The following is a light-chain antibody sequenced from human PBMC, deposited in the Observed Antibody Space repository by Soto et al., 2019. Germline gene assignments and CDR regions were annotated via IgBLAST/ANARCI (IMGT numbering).Light chain of an antibody. V-gene: IGKV1-27*01. CDR2: DTS. CDR3: QEYNSAPT. CDR1: QGIANY. Sequence: DLQMTQSPSSLSASVGDRVTITFRASQGIANYVAWYQQNPGKVPKLLIYDTSTLQSGVPSRFSGSGSGTDFTLTISSLQPEDVATYYCQEYNSAPTFGQGTRLEIK. J-gene: IGKJ5*01.